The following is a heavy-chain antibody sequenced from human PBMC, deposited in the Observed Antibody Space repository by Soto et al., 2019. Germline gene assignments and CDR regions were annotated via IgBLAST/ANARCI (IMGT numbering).Heavy chain of an antibody. V-gene: IGHV3-33*01. CDR1: GFTFRARG. Sequence: GGSLRLSCAASGFTFRARGMHWVRRAPGKGLEWVAVILSAGTTMYYADSVKGRFTISRDNSKNTVFLDMSSLSAEDTAVYYCARDRGVDSGGSWYSTYFDLWGQGILVTVSS. CDR3: ARDRGVDSGGSWYSTYFDL. CDR2: ILSAGTTM. D-gene: IGHD3-22*01. J-gene: IGHJ4*02.